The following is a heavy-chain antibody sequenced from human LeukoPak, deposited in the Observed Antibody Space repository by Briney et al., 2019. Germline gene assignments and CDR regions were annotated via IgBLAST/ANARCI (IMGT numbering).Heavy chain of an antibody. CDR3: ARDQTGYYDSSGLDY. J-gene: IGHJ4*02. Sequence: SETLSLTCTVSAGSISSYYWSWIRQPAGKGLECIGRIYTSGSTNYNPSLKSRVTMSVDTSKNQFSLKLSSVTAADTAVYYCARDQTGYYDSSGLDYWGQGTLVTVSS. CDR1: AGSISSYY. CDR2: IYTSGST. D-gene: IGHD3-22*01. V-gene: IGHV4-4*07.